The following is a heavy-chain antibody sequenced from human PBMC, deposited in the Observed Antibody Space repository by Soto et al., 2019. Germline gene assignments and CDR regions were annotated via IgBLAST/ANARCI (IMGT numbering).Heavy chain of an antibody. Sequence: EVQLVESGGGLVKPGGSLRLSCAASGFTFSNAWMSWVRQAPGKGLEWVGRIKRKTDGGTTDYAAPVKGRFTISRDDSKNTLYLQMNSLKTEDTAVYYCTTVYPMGYYYYYMDVWGKGTTVTVSS. CDR3: TTVYPMGYYYYYMDV. V-gene: IGHV3-15*01. CDR2: IKRKTDGGTT. D-gene: IGHD2-2*01. CDR1: GFTFSNAW. J-gene: IGHJ6*03.